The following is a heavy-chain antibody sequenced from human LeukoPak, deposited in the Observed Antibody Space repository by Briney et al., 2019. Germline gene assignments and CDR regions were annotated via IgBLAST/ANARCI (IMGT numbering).Heavy chain of an antibody. D-gene: IGHD5-18*01. J-gene: IGHJ3*02. CDR2: IKSKTSGGTT. CDR3: STEGFPYGYHALGI. CDR1: GFTLSNVW. V-gene: IGHV3-15*01. Sequence: GGSLRLSCAASGFTLSNVWMSWVRQAPGKGLEWVGRIKSKTSGGTTDYATFVKGRFTISRDDSENTLSLQMNNLETEDTALYYCSTEGFPYGYHALGIWGQGTMVTVSS.